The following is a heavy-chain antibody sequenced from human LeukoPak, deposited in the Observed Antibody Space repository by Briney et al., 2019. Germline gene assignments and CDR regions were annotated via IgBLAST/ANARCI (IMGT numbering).Heavy chain of an antibody. Sequence: PGGSLRLSCAASGFIFSSYWMHWVRQAPGKGLVWVSRLNNDGSRTNYADSVKGRFTISRDNAKNTLYLRMNSLRAEDTAMYYCAKSLGAPDDYWGQGTLVTVSP. CDR1: GFIFSSYW. J-gene: IGHJ4*02. D-gene: IGHD1-26*01. V-gene: IGHV3-74*01. CDR3: AKSLGAPDDY. CDR2: LNNDGSRT.